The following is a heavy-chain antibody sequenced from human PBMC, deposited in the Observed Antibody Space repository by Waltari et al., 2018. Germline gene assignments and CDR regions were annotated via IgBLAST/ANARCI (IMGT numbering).Heavy chain of an antibody. CDR2: ISSSSSYI. D-gene: IGHD3-22*01. J-gene: IGHJ4*02. CDR1: GFTFSSYS. V-gene: IGHV3-21*01. CDR3: ARFDVSGYLDDY. Sequence: EVQLVESGGGLVKPGGSLRLSCAASGFTFSSYSMHWVRQAPGKGLEWVSSISSSSSYIYYADSVKGRFTISRDNAKNSLYLQMNSLRAEDTAVYYCARFDVSGYLDDYWGQGTLVTVSS.